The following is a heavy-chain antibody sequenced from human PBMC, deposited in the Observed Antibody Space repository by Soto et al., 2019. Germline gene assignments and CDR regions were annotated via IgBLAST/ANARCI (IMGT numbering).Heavy chain of an antibody. CDR3: SRSTLAPRLFMYPFDS. CDR2: INHSGST. J-gene: IGHJ4*02. D-gene: IGHD6-6*01. CDR1: GGSFSGYY. Sequence: SETLSLTCAVYGGSFSGYYWTWIRQPPGTGLEWIGEINHSGSTNYNPSLKSRVTTSIDTSKNQFSLKLSSVTAADTAVYYCSRSTLAPRLFMYPFDSWGQGTLVTVSS. V-gene: IGHV4-34*01.